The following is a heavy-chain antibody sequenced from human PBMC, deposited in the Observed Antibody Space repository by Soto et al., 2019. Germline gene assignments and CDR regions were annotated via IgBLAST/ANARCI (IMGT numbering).Heavy chain of an antibody. CDR3: TSQWLFRDPFQS. V-gene: IGHV4-39*01. CDR2: IYYSGST. J-gene: IGHJ5*02. Sequence: SETLSLTCTVSGGSISSSSYYWGWIRQPPGKGLEWIGSIYYSGSTYYNPSLKSRVTISVDTSKNQFSLKLSSVTAADTAVYYCTSQWLFRDPFQSWGQGTLVTVSS. CDR1: GGSISSSSYY. D-gene: IGHD6-19*01.